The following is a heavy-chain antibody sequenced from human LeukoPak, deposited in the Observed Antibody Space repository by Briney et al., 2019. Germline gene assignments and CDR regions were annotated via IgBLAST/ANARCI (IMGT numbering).Heavy chain of an antibody. CDR1: GFTFSSYS. V-gene: IGHV3-21*01. Sequence: GGSLRLSCAASGFTFSSYSMNWVRQAPGKGLEWVSSISSSSSYIYYADSVKGRFTISRDNAKNSLYLQMNSLRAEDTAVYYCARGPYYDFWSGSKLGSNFDYWSQGTLVTVSS. CDR2: ISSSSSYI. CDR3: ARGPYYDFWSGSKLGSNFDY. D-gene: IGHD3-3*01. J-gene: IGHJ4*02.